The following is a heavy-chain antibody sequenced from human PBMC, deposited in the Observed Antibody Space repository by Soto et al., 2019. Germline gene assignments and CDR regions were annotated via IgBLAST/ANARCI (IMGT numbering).Heavy chain of an antibody. CDR3: ARESYSYVEKSVLDYYYGMDV. CDR2: IWYDGSNK. D-gene: IGHD5-18*01. V-gene: IGHV3-33*01. J-gene: IGHJ6*02. CDR1: GFTFSSYG. Sequence: PGGSLRLSCAASGFTFSSYGMHWVRQAPGKGLEWVAVIWYDGSNKYYADSVKGRFTISRDNSKNTLYLQMNSLRAEDTAVYYCARESYSYVEKSVLDYYYGMDVWGQGTTVTVSS.